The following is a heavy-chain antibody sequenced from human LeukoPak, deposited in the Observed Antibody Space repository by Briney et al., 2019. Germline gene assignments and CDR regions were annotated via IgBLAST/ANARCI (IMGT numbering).Heavy chain of an antibody. CDR2: IKSKTDGGTT. V-gene: IGHV3-15*01. CDR3: TTGITMIVVLRDY. CDR1: GFTFSNAW. J-gene: IGHJ4*02. D-gene: IGHD3-22*01. Sequence: GGSLRLSCAASGFTFSNAWMSWVRQAPGKGLEWVGRIKSKTDGGTTDYAAPVKGRFTISRDDSKNTLYLQMNSLKTEDTAVYYCTTGITMIVVLRDYWGQGTLVTVSS.